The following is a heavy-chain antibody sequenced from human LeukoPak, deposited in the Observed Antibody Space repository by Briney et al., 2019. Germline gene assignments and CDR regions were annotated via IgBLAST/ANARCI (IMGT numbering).Heavy chain of an antibody. CDR2: ISSSSSYI. Sequence: GGSLRLSCAASGFTFSSYSMNWVRQAPGKGLEWVSSISSSSSYIYYADSVKGRFTISRDNAKNSLYLQMNSLRAEGTAVYYCARDLAAAGTPLYYFDYWGQGTLVTVSS. CDR3: ARDLAAAGTPLYYFDY. V-gene: IGHV3-21*01. CDR1: GFTFSSYS. D-gene: IGHD6-13*01. J-gene: IGHJ4*02.